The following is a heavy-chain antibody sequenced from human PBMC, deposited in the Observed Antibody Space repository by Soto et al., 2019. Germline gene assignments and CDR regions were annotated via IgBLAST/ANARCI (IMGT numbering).Heavy chain of an antibody. CDR3: AREGRIAVAGLYYYYYYGMDV. CDR1: GDSVSSNSAA. Sequence: SQTLSLTCAISGDSVSSNSAAWNWIRQSPSRGLGWLGRTYYRSKWYNDYAVSVKSRITINPDTSKNQFSLQLNSVTPEDTAVYYCAREGRIAVAGLYYYYYYGMDVWGQGTTVTVS. J-gene: IGHJ6*02. CDR2: TYYRSKWYN. V-gene: IGHV6-1*01. D-gene: IGHD6-19*01.